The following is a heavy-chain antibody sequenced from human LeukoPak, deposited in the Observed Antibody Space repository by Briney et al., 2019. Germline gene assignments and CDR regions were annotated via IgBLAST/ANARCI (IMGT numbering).Heavy chain of an antibody. Sequence: SETLSLTCTVSGGSISSYYWNWIRQPPGKGLEWIGYIYYSGNTNYNPSLKSRVTISVDTSKNQFSLKLNSVTAADTAVYYCARDGTGFLHLAFWGQGILVTVSS. CDR2: IYYSGNT. V-gene: IGHV4-59*01. J-gene: IGHJ4*02. D-gene: IGHD1-1*01. CDR1: GGSISSYY. CDR3: ARDGTGFLHLAF.